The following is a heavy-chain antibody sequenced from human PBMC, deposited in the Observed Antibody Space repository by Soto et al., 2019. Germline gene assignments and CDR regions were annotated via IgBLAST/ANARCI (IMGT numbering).Heavy chain of an antibody. D-gene: IGHD5-12*01. CDR3: AGDIVRLVATNSFSYYYCGMDV. CDR2: INPSGGST. Sequence: GASVKVSCKASGYTFTSYYMHWVRQAPGQGLEWMVIINPSGGSTSYAQKFQGRVTMTRDASTSTVYMELSSLRSEDTAVYYCAGDIVRLVATNSFSYYYCGMDVWGQGTTVTVSS. J-gene: IGHJ6*02. CDR1: GYTFTSYY. V-gene: IGHV1-46*01.